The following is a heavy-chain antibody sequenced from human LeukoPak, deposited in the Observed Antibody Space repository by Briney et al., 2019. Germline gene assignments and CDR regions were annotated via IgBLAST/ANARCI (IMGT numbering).Heavy chain of an antibody. CDR1: GFTFSGYS. J-gene: IGHJ4*02. Sequence: GGSLRLSCAASGFTFSGYSMNWVRQAPGKGLEWVSSISSSSSYIYYADSVKGRFTVSRYNAENSLYLEMNSLRVEDTAVYYCAKDFIEHCSGGSCSALDYWGQGTLVTVSA. D-gene: IGHD2-15*01. CDR3: AKDFIEHCSGGSCSALDY. V-gene: IGHV3-21*01. CDR2: ISSSSSYI.